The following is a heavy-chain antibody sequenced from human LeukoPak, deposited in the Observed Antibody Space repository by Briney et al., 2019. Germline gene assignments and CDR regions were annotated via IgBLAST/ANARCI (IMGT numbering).Heavy chain of an antibody. CDR3: ASMQPITRSAFDI. D-gene: IGHD1-14*01. CDR2: IYYSGST. V-gene: IGHV4-59*08. J-gene: IGHJ3*02. Sequence: SETLSLTCTVSGGPISSYYWSWIRQPPGKGLEWIGYIYYSGSTNYNPSLKSRVTISVDTSKNQFSLKLSSVTAADTAVYYCASMQPITRSAFDIWGQGTMVTVSS. CDR1: GGPISSYY.